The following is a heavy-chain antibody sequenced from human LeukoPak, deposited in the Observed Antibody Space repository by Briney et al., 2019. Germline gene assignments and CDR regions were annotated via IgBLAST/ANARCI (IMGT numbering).Heavy chain of an antibody. CDR2: VNPNSGDI. CDR1: GYTFTGYY. V-gene: IGHV1-2*02. J-gene: IGHJ4*02. CDR3: ARARRSRWYRDRYYCDQ. D-gene: IGHD6-13*01. Sequence: ASVKVSCKPSGYTFTGYYMHWVRQAPGKEREWMGWVNPNSGDINQAQKFRRSVTMTRDTSISTDYMELGRLGSDDTAVYYCARARRSRWYRDRYYCDQWGQGTLVSVS.